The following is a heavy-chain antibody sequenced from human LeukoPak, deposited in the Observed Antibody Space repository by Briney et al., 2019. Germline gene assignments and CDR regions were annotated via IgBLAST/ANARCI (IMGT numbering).Heavy chain of an antibody. Sequence: ASVTVSCKASGYTFTVYYIHWVRQAPGQGPEWTGWINTNSGGTNYAQKFQGRVTMTRDTSISTANMELSRLTSDDTAFYYCARGRAVVSPCDFWGQGTRVTVSS. CDR2: INTNSGGT. D-gene: IGHD3-22*01. V-gene: IGHV1-2*02. CDR3: ARGRAVVSPCDF. J-gene: IGHJ4*02. CDR1: GYTFTVYY.